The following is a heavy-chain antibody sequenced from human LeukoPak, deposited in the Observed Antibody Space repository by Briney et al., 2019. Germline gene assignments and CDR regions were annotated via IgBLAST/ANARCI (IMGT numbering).Heavy chain of an antibody. J-gene: IGHJ5*02. CDR3: ARGRPNYCSSTSCYWFDP. CDR2: ISSSSSYI. V-gene: IGHV3-21*01. CDR1: GFTFSSYS. Sequence: PGGSLRLSCAASGFTFSSYSMNWVRQAPGKGLEWVSSISSSSSYIYYADSVKGRFTISRDNAKNSLYLQMNSLRAEDTAVYYCARGRPNYCSSTSCYWFDPWGQGTLVTVSS. D-gene: IGHD2-2*01.